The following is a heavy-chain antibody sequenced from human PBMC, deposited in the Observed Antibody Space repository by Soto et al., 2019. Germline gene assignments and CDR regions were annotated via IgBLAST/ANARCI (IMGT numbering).Heavy chain of an antibody. Sequence: EVQLLESGGGLVQPGGSPRLSCAASGFTFRSYAMNWVRQAPGKGLEWVSAISGGGSSTYYAGPVKGRFTISRDNSKNTMFLQMNNLRAEDTAVYYCAKGAEGEVPMNHCGVDVWGQGTTVTVSS. J-gene: IGHJ6*02. V-gene: IGHV3-23*01. CDR2: ISGGGSST. D-gene: IGHD3-16*01. CDR3: AKGAEGEVPMNHCGVDV. CDR1: GFTFRSYA.